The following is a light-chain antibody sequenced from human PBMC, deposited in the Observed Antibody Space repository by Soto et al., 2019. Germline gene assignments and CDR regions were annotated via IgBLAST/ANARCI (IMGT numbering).Light chain of an antibody. V-gene: IGKV1-5*03. CDR1: QSISSW. CDR2: KAS. J-gene: IGKJ5*01. Sequence: QSISSWLAWYQQKPGKAPKLLIYKASSLESGVPSRFSGSGSGTEFTLTISSLQPDDFATYYCQQYNSYSLTFGQGTRLEIK. CDR3: QQYNSYSLT.